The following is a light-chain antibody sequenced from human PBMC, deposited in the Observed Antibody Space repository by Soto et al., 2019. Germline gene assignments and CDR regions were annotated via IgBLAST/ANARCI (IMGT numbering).Light chain of an antibody. CDR3: QQRYDGPQT. V-gene: IGKV1-39*01. CDR1: QSIATF. Sequence: QMTQSPSSLSASVGDRVTITCRASQSIATFLNWYQQKLGKAPKLLIYAISNLQGGVPSRFSGSGSGTDFTLTISSLQPEDFASYCCQQRYDGPQTFGQGTKVEI. J-gene: IGKJ1*01. CDR2: AIS.